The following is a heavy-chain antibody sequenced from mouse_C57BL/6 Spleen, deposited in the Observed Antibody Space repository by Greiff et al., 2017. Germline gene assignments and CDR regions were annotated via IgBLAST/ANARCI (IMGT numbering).Heavy chain of an antibody. J-gene: IGHJ1*03. CDR3: ASDTTVDNFDV. D-gene: IGHD1-1*01. V-gene: IGHV1-81*01. Sequence: QVQLKESGAELARPGASVKLSCKASGYTFTSYGISWVKQRTGQGLEWIGEIYPRSGNTYYNEKFKGKATLAADKSSSTAYMELRSLTSEDSAVYFCASDTTVDNFDVWGTGTTVTVSS. CDR2: IYPRSGNT. CDR1: GYTFTSYG.